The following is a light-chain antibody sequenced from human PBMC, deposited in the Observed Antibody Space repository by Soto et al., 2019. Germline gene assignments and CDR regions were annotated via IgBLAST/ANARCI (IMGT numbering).Light chain of an antibody. CDR2: NNN. J-gene: IGLJ1*01. V-gene: IGLV1-44*01. Sequence: QAVLTQPPSASGTPGQRVTISCSGGSSNIGTTAVNWYQQLPGTAPKLLIYNNNQRPSGVPDRFSGSKSGTSASLAISGLQSEDEADYYCAAWDASLNGYVFGTGTKLTVL. CDR1: SSNIGTTA. CDR3: AAWDASLNGYV.